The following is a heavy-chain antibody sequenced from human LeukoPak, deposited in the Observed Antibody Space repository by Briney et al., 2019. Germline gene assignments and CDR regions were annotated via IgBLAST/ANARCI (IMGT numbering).Heavy chain of an antibody. CDR3: TTELRWELQPHPDY. CDR2: IKSKTDGGTT. CDR1: GFTFSNAW. V-gene: IGHV3-15*01. D-gene: IGHD1-26*01. J-gene: IGHJ4*02. Sequence: PGGSLRLSCAASGFTFSNAWMSWVRQAPGKGLEWVGRIKSKTDGGTTDYVAPVKGRFTISRDDSKNTLYLQMNSLKTEDTGVYYCTTELRWELQPHPDYWGQGTLVTVSS.